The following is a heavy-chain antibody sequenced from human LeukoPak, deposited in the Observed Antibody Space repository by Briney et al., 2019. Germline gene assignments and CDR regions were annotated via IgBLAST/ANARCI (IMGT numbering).Heavy chain of an antibody. D-gene: IGHD4-17*01. J-gene: IGHJ5*02. V-gene: IGHV1-2*02. CDR2: INPNSGGT. Sequence: ASVKVSCKASGYTFTGYYMHWVRQAPGQGLEWMGWINPNSGGTNYAQKFQGRVTMTRDTSISTAYMELSRLRSDDTAVYYCARDRGTVPWFDPWGQGTLVTVSS. CDR1: GYTFTGYY. CDR3: ARDRGTVPWFDP.